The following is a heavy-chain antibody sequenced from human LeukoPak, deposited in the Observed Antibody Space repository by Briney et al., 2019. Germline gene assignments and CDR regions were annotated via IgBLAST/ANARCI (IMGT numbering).Heavy chain of an antibody. CDR3: ARAMVRGVKVFDY. Sequence: GGSLRLSCAASGFTFSSYWMSWVRQAPGKGLEWVANIKQDGSEKYYVDSVKGRFTISRDNAKNSLYLQMNSLRAEDTAVYYCARAMVRGVKVFDYWGQGTLVTVSS. CDR1: GFTFSSYW. J-gene: IGHJ4*02. D-gene: IGHD3-10*01. V-gene: IGHV3-7*01. CDR2: IKQDGSEK.